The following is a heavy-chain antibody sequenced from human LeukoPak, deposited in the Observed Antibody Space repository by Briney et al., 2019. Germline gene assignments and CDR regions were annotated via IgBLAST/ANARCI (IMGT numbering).Heavy chain of an antibody. CDR3: ARDRYYDSKGVDY. D-gene: IGHD3-22*01. V-gene: IGHV3-48*04. Sequence: GGSLRLSCAASGFTFSSYSMNWVRQAPGKGLEGVSYISSSSSTIYYADSVKGRFTISRDNAKNSLYLQMNSLRAEDTAVYYCARDRYYDSKGVDYWGQGTLVTVSS. J-gene: IGHJ4*02. CDR2: ISSSSSTI. CDR1: GFTFSSYS.